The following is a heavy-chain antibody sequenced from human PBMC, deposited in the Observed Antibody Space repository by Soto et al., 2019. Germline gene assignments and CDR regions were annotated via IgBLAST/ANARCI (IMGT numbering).Heavy chain of an antibody. D-gene: IGHD3-10*01. Sequence: EVQLVESGGGLVQPGGSLRLSCAASGFTFSSYEMNWVRQAPGKGLEWVSYISSSGSTIYYADSVKGRFTISRDNAKNSLYLQMNSLRAEDTAVYYCARPERYYYGSGSYYTGDDAFDIWGQGTMVTVSS. CDR2: ISSSGSTI. CDR1: GFTFSSYE. J-gene: IGHJ3*02. CDR3: ARPERYYYGSGSYYTGDDAFDI. V-gene: IGHV3-48*03.